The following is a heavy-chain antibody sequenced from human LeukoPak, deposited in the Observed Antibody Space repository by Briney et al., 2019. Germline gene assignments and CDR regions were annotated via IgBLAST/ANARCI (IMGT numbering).Heavy chain of an antibody. D-gene: IGHD7-27*01. Sequence: ASVKVSCKASGYTFTSYDFNWVRQATGQRPEWMGWMSPNSGDTGYAQKFQDRVTMTRNTSISTAYMELSSLRSDDTAVYYCARGPPNWGFDFWGQGALVTVSS. V-gene: IGHV1-8*01. J-gene: IGHJ4*02. CDR1: GYTFTSYD. CDR2: MSPNSGDT. CDR3: ARGPPNWGFDF.